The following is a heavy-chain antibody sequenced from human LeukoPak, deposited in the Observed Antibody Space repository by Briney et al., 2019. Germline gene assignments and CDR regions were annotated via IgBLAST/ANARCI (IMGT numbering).Heavy chain of an antibody. J-gene: IGHJ3*02. CDR2: ISSSGSTI. D-gene: IGHD3-22*01. CDR1: GFAFSSYG. Sequence: GGSLRLSCVASGFAFSSYGMNWVRQAPGKGLEWVSYISSSGSTIYYADSVKGRFTISRDNAKNSLYLQMNSLRAEDMALYYCARGIRDDSSGNHDAFDIWGQGTMVTVSS. V-gene: IGHV3-48*04. CDR3: ARGIRDDSSGNHDAFDI.